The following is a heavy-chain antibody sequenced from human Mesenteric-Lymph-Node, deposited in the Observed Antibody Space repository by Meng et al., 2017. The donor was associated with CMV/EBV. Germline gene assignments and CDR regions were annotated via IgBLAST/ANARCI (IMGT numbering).Heavy chain of an antibody. CDR3: ARDPRDPDYYYYGLDV. CDR2: IYHSGST. CDR1: GYSISSDYY. Sequence: SETLSLTCTVSGYSISSDYYWGWIRQPPGKGLEWIGIIYHSGSTYYNPSLKSRVTISVDTSKNQFSLRLNSVTAADTAVYYCARDPRDPDYYYYGLDVWGQGTTVTVSS. V-gene: IGHV4-38-2*02. J-gene: IGHJ6*02.